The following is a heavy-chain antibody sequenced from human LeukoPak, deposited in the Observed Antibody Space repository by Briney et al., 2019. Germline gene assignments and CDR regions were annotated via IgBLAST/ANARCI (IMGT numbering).Heavy chain of an antibody. Sequence: GGSLRLSCAASGFIFNKYAMSWVRQAPGKGLEWVSTSSGYGGNTYYADSVKGRFTISRDTPRSTLYLQMNSLRAEDTAVYYCARNIVATIAVLDYWGQGTLVTVSS. D-gene: IGHD5-12*01. CDR2: SSGYGGNT. CDR1: GFIFNKYA. V-gene: IGHV3-23*01. J-gene: IGHJ4*02. CDR3: ARNIVATIAVLDY.